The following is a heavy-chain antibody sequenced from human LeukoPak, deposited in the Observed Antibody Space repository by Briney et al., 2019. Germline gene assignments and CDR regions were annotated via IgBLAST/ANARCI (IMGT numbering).Heavy chain of an antibody. CDR1: GFTFRHYA. Sequence: GGSLRLSCAASGFTFRHYALHWVRQAPGKGLEWVALIGHDGADKYYADSVKGRFLISRDNSKNMLFLQMNSLIIEDTAVYYCARNSDYYDYSPQSVWGQGTLVTVS. V-gene: IGHV3-30*04. CDR3: ARNSDYYDYSPQSV. J-gene: IGHJ4*02. D-gene: IGHD3-22*01. CDR2: IGHDGADK.